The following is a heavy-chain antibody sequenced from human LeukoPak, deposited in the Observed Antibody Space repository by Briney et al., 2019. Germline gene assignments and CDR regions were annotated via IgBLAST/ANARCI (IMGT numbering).Heavy chain of an antibody. CDR2: IYSGGST. J-gene: IGHJ5*02. D-gene: IGHD1-7*01. CDR1: GFTVSSNY. V-gene: IGHV3-66*02. CDR3: ARELVNWFDP. Sequence: GGSLRLSCAASGFTVSSNYMSWVRQAPGKGLKWVSVIYSGGSTYYADSVKGRFTISRDNSKNTLYLQMNSLRAEDTAVYYCARELVNWFDPWGQGTLVTVSS.